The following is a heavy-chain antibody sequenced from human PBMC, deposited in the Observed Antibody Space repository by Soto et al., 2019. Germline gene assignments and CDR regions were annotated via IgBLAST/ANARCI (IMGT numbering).Heavy chain of an antibody. CDR3: ATLSYYYDSSGYYPSYFDY. Sequence: PGGSLRLSCAASGFTFSSYAMSWFRQAPGKGLEWVSAISGSGGSKYYADSVKGRFTISRDNSKNTLYLQMNSLRAEDTAVYYCATLSYYYDSSGYYPSYFDYWGQGTLVTVSS. CDR2: ISGSGGSK. CDR1: GFTFSSYA. J-gene: IGHJ4*02. V-gene: IGHV3-23*01. D-gene: IGHD3-22*01.